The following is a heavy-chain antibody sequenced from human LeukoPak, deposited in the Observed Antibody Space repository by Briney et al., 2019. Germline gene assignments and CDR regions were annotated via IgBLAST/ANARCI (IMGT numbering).Heavy chain of an antibody. CDR1: VCTISSSIYY. Sequence: AETLSLTCTASVCTISSSIYYWGWIRQPPGKGLEGLGSIYYCGSTYHNPSLKSRVTISVDTSQNQFSLKLTSVTAADTAVYYWARVYSSRYYKDNSGYDGSDDAFDIWGQGTMVSVSS. V-gene: IGHV4-39*07. J-gene: IGHJ3*02. CDR2: IYYCGST. CDR3: ARVYSSRYYKDNSGYDGSDDAFDI. D-gene: IGHD3-22*01.